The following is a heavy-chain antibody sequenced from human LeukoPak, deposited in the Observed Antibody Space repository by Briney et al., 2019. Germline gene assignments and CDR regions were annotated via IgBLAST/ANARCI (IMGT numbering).Heavy chain of an antibody. Sequence: PGGSLRLSCGVSGVTFSSHGMNWVRQAPGKGLEWVSAITGSGDRTYYTDSVRGRFTVSRDNSKNTLYLQMNGLRAEDTAVYYCAKRGEDPVDLDYWGQGTLVIVSS. CDR3: AKRGEDPVDLDY. CDR2: ITGSGDRT. CDR1: GVTFSSHG. V-gene: IGHV3-23*01. D-gene: IGHD3-16*01. J-gene: IGHJ4*02.